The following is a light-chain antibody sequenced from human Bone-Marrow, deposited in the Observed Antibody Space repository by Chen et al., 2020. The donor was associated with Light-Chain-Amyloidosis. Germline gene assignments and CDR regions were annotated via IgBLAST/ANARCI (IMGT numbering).Light chain of an antibody. CDR3: QSYQGSSQGV. V-gene: IGLV6-57*01. CDR1: SGSIATNY. CDR2: EDD. J-gene: IGLJ3*02. Sequence: NFMLTQPHSVSESPGKTVIISCTRSSGSIATNYVQLYQQRPGSSPTTMIYEDDQRPSWVPDRFSGSIDRSSNAATLTISGLKTEDEADYYCQSYQGSSQGVFGGGTKLTFL.